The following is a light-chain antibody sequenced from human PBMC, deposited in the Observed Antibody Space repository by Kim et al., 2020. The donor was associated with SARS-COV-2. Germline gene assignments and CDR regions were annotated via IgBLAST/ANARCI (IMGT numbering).Light chain of an antibody. CDR3: NSYTSSSTLV. CDR2: DVS. Sequence: GQSINIACTGTSSDVGGYNDVSWYQQHPGKAPKLMIYDVSKRPSGVSNRFSGSKSGNTASLTISGLQAEDEADYYCNSYTSSSTLVFGGGTQLTVL. CDR1: SSDVGGYND. V-gene: IGLV2-14*04. J-gene: IGLJ3*02.